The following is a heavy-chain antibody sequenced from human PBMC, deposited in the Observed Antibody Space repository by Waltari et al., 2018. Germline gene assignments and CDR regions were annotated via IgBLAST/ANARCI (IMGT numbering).Heavy chain of an antibody. CDR1: GGSISSSGSY. CDR3: ARHESWSGVGNY. J-gene: IGHJ4*02. Sequence: QLQLQESGPGLVKPSETLSLTCTVSGGSISSSGSYWGWIRQPPGKGLEWIGSIYYRGSTYYNPSLKSRVTISVDTSKNQFSLKVSSVTAADTAVYYCARHESWSGVGNYWGQGALVTVSS. D-gene: IGHD3-10*01. CDR2: IYYRGST. V-gene: IGHV4-39*01.